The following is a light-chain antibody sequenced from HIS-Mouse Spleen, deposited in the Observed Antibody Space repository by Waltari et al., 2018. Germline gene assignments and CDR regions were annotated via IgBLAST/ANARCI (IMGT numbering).Light chain of an antibody. Sequence: QSVLTQPPSASGTPGQRVTISCSGSSSNIGSNYVYWYQQLPETAPKLLIYRNNQRPSGVPDRFSGSKSGNTASLTVSGLQAEDEADYYCSSYAGSNNVVFGGGTKLTVL. CDR2: RNN. J-gene: IGLJ2*01. CDR3: SSYAGSNNVV. V-gene: IGLV1-47*01. CDR1: SSNIGSNY.